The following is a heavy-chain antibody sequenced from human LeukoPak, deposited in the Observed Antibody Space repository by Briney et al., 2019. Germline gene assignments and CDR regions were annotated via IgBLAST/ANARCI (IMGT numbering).Heavy chain of an antibody. D-gene: IGHD3-10*02. Sequence: GGSLRLSCAASGFTFSSFGTNWVRQAPGKGLEWVSYISSSGSTIYYADSVKGRFTISRDNAKNSLYLQMNSLRAEDTAVYYCVELGITMIGGVWGKGTTVTISS. CDR3: VELGITMIGGV. V-gene: IGHV3-48*03. CDR1: GFTFSSFG. J-gene: IGHJ6*03. CDR2: ISSSGSTI.